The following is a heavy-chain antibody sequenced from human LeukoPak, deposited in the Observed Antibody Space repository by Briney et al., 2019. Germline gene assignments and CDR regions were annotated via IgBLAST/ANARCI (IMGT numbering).Heavy chain of an antibody. Sequence: SGGSLRLACAASGFTFSDYYMSWIRQAPGKGLEWLSYINIGGTNTHYADSVKGRFTISRDNAKKSLYLEMNNLRAEDTAVYYCATDGAGFDTWGQGVLVTVFS. CDR2: INIGGTNT. CDR1: GFTFSDYY. V-gene: IGHV3-11*01. J-gene: IGHJ5*02. CDR3: ATDGAGFDT.